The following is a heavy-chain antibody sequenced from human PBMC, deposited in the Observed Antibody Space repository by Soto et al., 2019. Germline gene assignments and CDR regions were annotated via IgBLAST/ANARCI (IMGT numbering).Heavy chain of an antibody. J-gene: IGHJ5*02. CDR3: ALRTGADSSGWFDP. CDR2: IYYSGSA. Sequence: QVQLQESGPGLVKPSQTLSLTCTVSGGSISSGGYYWSWIRQHPGKGLEWIGYIYYSGSAYYNPSLKSRVTISVETSKNQFSRKLSSVTAADTAVYYCALRTGADSSGWFDPWGQGTLVTVSS. V-gene: IGHV4-31*03. CDR1: GGSISSGGYY. D-gene: IGHD3-22*01.